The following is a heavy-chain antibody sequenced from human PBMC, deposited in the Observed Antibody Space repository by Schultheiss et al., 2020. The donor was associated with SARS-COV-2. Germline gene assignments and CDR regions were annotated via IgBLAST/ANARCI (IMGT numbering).Heavy chain of an antibody. V-gene: IGHV1-3*01. Sequence: ASVKVSCKASGYTFTSYAMHWVRQAPGQRLEWMGWSNAGNGNTKYSQKFQGRVTMTRDTSTSTVYMELSSLRAEDTAVYYCAKDGDSGSLIAWGQGTLVTVSS. CDR2: SNAGNGNT. J-gene: IGHJ4*02. CDR3: AKDGDSGSLIA. D-gene: IGHD1-26*01. CDR1: GYTFTSYA.